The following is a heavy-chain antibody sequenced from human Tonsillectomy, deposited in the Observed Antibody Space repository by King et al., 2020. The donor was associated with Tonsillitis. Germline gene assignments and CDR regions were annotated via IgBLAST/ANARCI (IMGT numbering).Heavy chain of an antibody. Sequence: VQLVESGGALVQPGGSLRLSCGFSGFTFSSYAMSWVRQAPGKGLDWVSAISGNGGATFYADSVKGRFTVSRDNSKSTLYLQMNSLRVEDTAVYYCASRCGETQRYGWGQGTLVTVSS. J-gene: IGHJ4*02. CDR2: ISGNGGAT. CDR3: ASRCGETQRYG. V-gene: IGHV3-23*04. CDR1: GFTFSSYA. D-gene: IGHD3-10*01.